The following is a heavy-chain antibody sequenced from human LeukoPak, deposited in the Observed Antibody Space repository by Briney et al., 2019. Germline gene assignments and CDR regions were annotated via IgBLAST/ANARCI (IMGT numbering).Heavy chain of an antibody. CDR1: GFTFSSYS. V-gene: IGHV3-33*08. D-gene: IGHD3-22*01. J-gene: IGHJ3*02. CDR3: AREGGYYDSSGYADAFDI. CDR2: IWYDGSNK. Sequence: GGSLRLSCAASGFTFSSYSMNWVRQAPGKGLEWVAVIWYDGSNKYYADSVKGRFTISRDNSKNTLYLQMNSLRAEDTAVYYCAREGGYYDSSGYADAFDIWGQGTMVTVSS.